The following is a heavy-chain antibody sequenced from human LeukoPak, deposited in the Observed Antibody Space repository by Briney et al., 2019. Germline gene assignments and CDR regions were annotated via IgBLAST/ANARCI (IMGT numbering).Heavy chain of an antibody. CDR2: ISSSGSTI. Sequence: GGSLRLSCAASGFTFSSYGMSWVRQAPGKGLEWVSYISSSGSTIYYADSVKGRFTISRDNAKNSLYLQMNSLRAEDTAVYYCARDLDYYDSSGYQTYYFDYWGQGTLVTVSS. D-gene: IGHD3-22*01. CDR3: ARDLDYYDSSGYQTYYFDY. CDR1: GFTFSSYG. J-gene: IGHJ4*02. V-gene: IGHV3-48*04.